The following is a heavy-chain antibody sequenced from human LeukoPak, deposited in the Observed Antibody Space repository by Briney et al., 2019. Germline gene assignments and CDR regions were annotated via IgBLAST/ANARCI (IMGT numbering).Heavy chain of an antibody. CDR1: GLALSSNY. Sequence: RRSLRLSCAASGLALSSNYTGCVCHAPARGVGWVLVIYSGGSTYYADSVKGRFTISRDNSKNTLYLRMNSLRAEDTAVYYCARAYDSSGYYYYWGQGTLVTVSS. CDR2: IYSGGST. V-gene: IGHV3-53*01. D-gene: IGHD3-22*01. CDR3: ARAYDSSGYYYY. J-gene: IGHJ4*02.